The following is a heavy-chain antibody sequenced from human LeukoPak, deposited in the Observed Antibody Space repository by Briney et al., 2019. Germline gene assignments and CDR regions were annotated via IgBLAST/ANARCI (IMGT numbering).Heavy chain of an antibody. Sequence: SETLSLTCAVYGGSFSGYYWSWIRQPPGKGLEWIGEINHSGSTNYNPSLKSRVTISVDTSKNQFSLKLSSVAAADTAVYYCARGRYSSGWYADYFDYWGQGTLVTVSS. J-gene: IGHJ4*02. D-gene: IGHD6-19*01. CDR2: INHSGST. CDR3: ARGRYSSGWYADYFDY. V-gene: IGHV4-34*01. CDR1: GGSFSGYY.